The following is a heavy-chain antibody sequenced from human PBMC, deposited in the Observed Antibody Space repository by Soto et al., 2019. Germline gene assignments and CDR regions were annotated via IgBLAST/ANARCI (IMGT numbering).Heavy chain of an antibody. CDR3: TREVGAGRQYSFDY. CDR2: ISPGNGGT. V-gene: IGHV1-2*02. J-gene: IGHJ4*02. Sequence: QVQVVQSGAEVKKPGASVKVSCKASGYTFTGYHIHWVRQAPGQGLKWLGWISPGNGGTNYAQTFQGRVTMTRDTSINTVYMELSSLRSDDTAVYYCTREVGAGRQYSFDYWGQGSLVTVSS. D-gene: IGHD3-10*01. CDR1: GYTFTGYH.